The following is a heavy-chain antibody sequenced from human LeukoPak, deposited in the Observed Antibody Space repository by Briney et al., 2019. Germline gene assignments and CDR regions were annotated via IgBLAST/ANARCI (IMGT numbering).Heavy chain of an antibody. Sequence: QTGGSLRLSCAASGFTFSSYGMSWVRQAPGKGLEWVSAVSGSGDTTYYADSVKGRFTISRDNSKNTLYLQMDSLRAEDTAVYYCAKSRSGYALFDYWGQGTLVTVSS. CDR1: GFTFSSYG. CDR3: AKSRSGYALFDY. J-gene: IGHJ4*02. D-gene: IGHD5-12*01. CDR2: VSGSGDTT. V-gene: IGHV3-23*01.